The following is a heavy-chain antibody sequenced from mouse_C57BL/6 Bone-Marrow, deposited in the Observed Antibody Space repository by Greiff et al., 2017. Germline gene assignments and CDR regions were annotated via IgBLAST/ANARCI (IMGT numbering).Heavy chain of an antibody. D-gene: IGHD1-1*01. V-gene: IGHV1-81*01. CDR2: IYPRSGNT. J-gene: IGHJ4*01. CDR3: ARGNYYGSSSHYCAMDY. CDR1: GYTFTSYG. Sequence: VQLQQSGAELARPGASVKLSCKASGYTFTSYGISWVKQRTGQGLEWIGEIYPRSGNTYYNEKFKGKATLTADKSSSTAYMELRSLTSEDSAVYFCARGNYYGSSSHYCAMDYWGQGTSVTVSS.